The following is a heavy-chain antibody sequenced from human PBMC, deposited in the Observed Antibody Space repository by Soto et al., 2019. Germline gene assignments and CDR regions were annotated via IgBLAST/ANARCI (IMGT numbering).Heavy chain of an antibody. CDR3: AKGEEYYYDSSGYTSY. CDR2: ISGSGGST. Sequence: GGSLRLSCGASGFTFCSYAVRWVRQAPRKGLEWVSAISGSGGSTYYADSVKGRFTISRDNSKNTLYLQMNSLRAEDTAVHYCAKGEEYYYDSSGYTSYWGQGTLVT. V-gene: IGHV3-23*01. J-gene: IGHJ4*02. CDR1: GFTFCSYA. D-gene: IGHD3-22*01.